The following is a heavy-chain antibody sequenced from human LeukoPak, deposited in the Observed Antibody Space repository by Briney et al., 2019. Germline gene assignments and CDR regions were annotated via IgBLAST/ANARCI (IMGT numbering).Heavy chain of an antibody. D-gene: IGHD3-16*01. CDR3: VKEYFGYAFDY. V-gene: IGHV3-23*01. CDR1: GIPSRSYA. J-gene: IGHJ4*02. CDR2: TTSSGDST. Sequence: GPLRLSSAASGIPSRSYAMSWVRQPPGKGLEWFSDTTSSGDSTTYAASVKGRFTISRDNPNNTLYMQMNSLRAEDTAIYCCVKEYFGYAFDYWGQGTVVTVSS.